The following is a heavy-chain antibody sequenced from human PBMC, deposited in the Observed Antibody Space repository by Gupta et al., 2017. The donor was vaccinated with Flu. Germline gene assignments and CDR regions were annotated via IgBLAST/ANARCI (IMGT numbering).Heavy chain of an antibody. CDR2: LYPGDSDT. V-gene: IGHV5-51*01. Sequence: EVQLVQSGAEVKKPGESLKISCEASGYNFIAYAIAWVRQMPGKGLEWIGILYPGDSDTRYNPSFQGQVTISADKSMNIAYLHWSSVKASDTAMFYCARHGISSGNGGFDFWGQGTLVTVSS. CDR3: ARHGISSGNGGFDF. D-gene: IGHD3-22*01. CDR1: GYNFIAYA. J-gene: IGHJ4*02.